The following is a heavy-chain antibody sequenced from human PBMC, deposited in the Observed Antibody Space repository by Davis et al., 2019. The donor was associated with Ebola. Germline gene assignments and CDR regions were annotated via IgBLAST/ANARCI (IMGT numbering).Heavy chain of an antibody. V-gene: IGHV3-7*03. CDR3: VREAAWPPYFDL. Sequence: GESLKISCEASGFRFSGYWMSWVRQTPEKGLEFVGNINQDESVKNYMDSVKGRFTISRDNTKNSVYLQMNSLRVEDTALYYCVREAAWPPYFDLWGRGTLVTVSS. CDR2: INQDESVK. D-gene: IGHD5-12*01. J-gene: IGHJ2*01. CDR1: GFRFSGYW.